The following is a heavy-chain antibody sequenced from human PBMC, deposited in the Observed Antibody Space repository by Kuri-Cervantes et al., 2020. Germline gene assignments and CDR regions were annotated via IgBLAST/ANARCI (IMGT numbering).Heavy chain of an antibody. V-gene: IGHV4-39*07. CDR2: IYYSGST. CDR1: GGSISSSSYY. J-gene: IGHJ6*03. CDR3: ARGHNWNTNVGYYYYYYYMDV. D-gene: IGHD1-1*01. Sequence: ESLKISCTVSGGSISSSSYYWGWIRQPPGKGLEWIGSIYYSGSTNYIPSLKSRVTISVDTSKNQFSLKLNSVTAADTAVYYCARGHNWNTNVGYYYYYYYMDVWGKGTTVTVS.